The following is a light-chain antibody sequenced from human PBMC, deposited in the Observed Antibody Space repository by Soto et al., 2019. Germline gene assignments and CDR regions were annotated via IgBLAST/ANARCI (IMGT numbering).Light chain of an antibody. CDR1: QSLNTD. CDR2: GAS. V-gene: IGKV3-15*01. Sequence: EILMTQSPDSLSVSPGETATLSCWASQSLNTDLAWYQQKPGQAPRLLLYGASTRATGISTRFSGGGSGTEFTLTISGLQPADSAVYYCQQYKSWPPITFGHGTRLEIK. J-gene: IGKJ5*01. CDR3: QQYKSWPPIT.